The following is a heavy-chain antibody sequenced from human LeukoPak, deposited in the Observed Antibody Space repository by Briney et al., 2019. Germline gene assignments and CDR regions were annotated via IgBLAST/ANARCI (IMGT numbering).Heavy chain of an antibody. Sequence: PSETLSLTCTVSGYSISSGYYWGWIRQPPGKGLEWIGSIYHSRSTYYNPSLKSRVTISVDTSKNQFSLKLSSVTAADTAVYYCARDGVVVPAAEPMAAWFDPWGQGTLVTVSS. J-gene: IGHJ5*02. V-gene: IGHV4-38-2*02. D-gene: IGHD2-2*01. CDR2: IYHSRST. CDR3: ARDGVVVPAAEPMAAWFDP. CDR1: GYSISSGYY.